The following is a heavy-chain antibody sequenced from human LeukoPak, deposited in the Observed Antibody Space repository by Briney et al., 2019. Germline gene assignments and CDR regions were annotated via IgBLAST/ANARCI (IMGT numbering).Heavy chain of an antibody. Sequence: SETLSLTCAVSGGSISGYYWSWIRQPPGKRLECIGYIHYTRSTNYNPPLQSRVTISLDTSKNQFSLRLRSVSAADTAVYYCARGGYFDWSVDYWGQGTLVTVSS. CDR3: ARGGYFDWSVDY. CDR1: GGSISGYY. J-gene: IGHJ4*02. D-gene: IGHD3-9*01. CDR2: IHYTRST. V-gene: IGHV4-59*01.